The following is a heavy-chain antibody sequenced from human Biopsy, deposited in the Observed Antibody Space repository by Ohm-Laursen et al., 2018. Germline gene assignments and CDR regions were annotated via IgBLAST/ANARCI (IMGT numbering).Heavy chain of an antibody. CDR1: GYTFTDYY. Sequence: ASVKVSCKASGYTFTDYYMHWVRQAPGQGLEWMGWINPKSGDTDYPQNFQGRVSMTRDTSISTAYMELTSLTFDDTAIYYCARVPAYPSIDGYYGLDLWGQGTTVIVSS. D-gene: IGHD3-9*01. J-gene: IGHJ6*02. CDR2: INPKSGDT. V-gene: IGHV1-2*02. CDR3: ARVPAYPSIDGYYGLDL.